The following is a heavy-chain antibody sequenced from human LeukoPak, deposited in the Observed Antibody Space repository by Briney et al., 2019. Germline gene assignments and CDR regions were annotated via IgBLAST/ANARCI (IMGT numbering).Heavy chain of an antibody. CDR2: INHSGST. CDR3: AREGGAVAGSFDY. Sequence: PSETLSLTCAVYGGSFSGYYWSWIRQPPGKGLEWIGEINHSGSTNYNPSLKSRVTISVDTSKNQFSLKLSSVTAADTAVYYCAREGGAVAGSFDYWGQGTLVTVSS. CDR1: GGSFSGYY. V-gene: IGHV4-34*01. D-gene: IGHD6-19*01. J-gene: IGHJ4*02.